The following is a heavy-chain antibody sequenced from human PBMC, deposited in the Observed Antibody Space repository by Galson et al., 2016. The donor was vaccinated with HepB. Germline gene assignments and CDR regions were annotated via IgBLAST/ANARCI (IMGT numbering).Heavy chain of an antibody. J-gene: IGHJ6*02. CDR1: GFTFRTFA. D-gene: IGHD3-10*01. CDR2: ISHDGSNE. V-gene: IGHV3-30*04. CDR3: ARDLAPMVRGIKHYYYYGLDV. Sequence: SLRLSCAASGFTFRTFAMHWVRQAPGKGLEWISAISHDGSNEYYADSVRGRFTISRDNSKNTLYLQMNSLRAEDTAVYFCARDLAPMVRGIKHYYYYGLDVWGQGTTVTVSS.